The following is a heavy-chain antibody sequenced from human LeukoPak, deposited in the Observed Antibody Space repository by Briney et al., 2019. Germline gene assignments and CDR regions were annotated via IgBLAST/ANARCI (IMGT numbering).Heavy chain of an antibody. CDR3: ATDDYRGLGY. CDR2: IIQDGSVT. J-gene: IGHJ4*02. V-gene: IGHV3-74*01. D-gene: IGHD3-16*01. Sequence: QRGGSLILSCVTSGITFSNYYMHWVRQVPGEGLVWVSHIIQDGSVTSYADSVKGRFTISRDNAKNTVYLQLNNLRAEDTAVYYCATDDYRGLGYWGQGTLVTVPS. CDR1: GITFSNYY.